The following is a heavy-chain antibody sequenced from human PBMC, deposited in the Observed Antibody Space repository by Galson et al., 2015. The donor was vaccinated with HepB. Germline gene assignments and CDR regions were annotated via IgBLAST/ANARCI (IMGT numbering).Heavy chain of an antibody. Sequence: SLRLSCAASGFTFSSYAMHWVRQAPGKGLEWVAVISYDGSNKYYADSVKGRFTISRDNSKNTLYLQMNSLRAEDTAVYYCARDLLYYDSSGYVDYWGQGTLVTVSS. J-gene: IGHJ4*02. D-gene: IGHD3-22*01. CDR2: ISYDGSNK. CDR1: GFTFSSYA. V-gene: IGHV3-30*04. CDR3: ARDLLYYDSSGYVDY.